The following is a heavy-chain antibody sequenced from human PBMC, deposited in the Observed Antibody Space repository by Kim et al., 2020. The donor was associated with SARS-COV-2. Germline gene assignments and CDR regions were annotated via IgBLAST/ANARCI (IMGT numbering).Heavy chain of an antibody. CDR1: GYTFTGYY. CDR3: ARDWVITMVRGVMRDYYYYGMDV. CDR2: INPNSGGT. J-gene: IGHJ6*02. V-gene: IGHV1-2*04. D-gene: IGHD3-10*01. Sequence: ASVKVSCKASGYTFTGYYMHWVRQAPGQGLEWMGWINPNSGGTNYAQKFQGWVTMTRDTSISTAYMELSRLRSDDTAVYYCARDWVITMVRGVMRDYYYYGMDVWGQGTTVTVSS.